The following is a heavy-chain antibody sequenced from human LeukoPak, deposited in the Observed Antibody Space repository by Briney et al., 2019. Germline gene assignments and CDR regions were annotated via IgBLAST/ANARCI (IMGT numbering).Heavy chain of an antibody. CDR1: AFTVSNNH. Sequence: GGSLRLSCAASAFTVSNNHMTWVRQAPGKGLERVSIVYTGSRTYYADSVKGRFTISTDNSKNTLYLQIDSLRAEDTAVYYCARVSPNSDGYNFDYWGQGTLVTVSS. CDR2: VYTGSRT. J-gene: IGHJ4*02. V-gene: IGHV3-66*01. CDR3: ARVSPNSDGYNFDY. D-gene: IGHD5-18*01.